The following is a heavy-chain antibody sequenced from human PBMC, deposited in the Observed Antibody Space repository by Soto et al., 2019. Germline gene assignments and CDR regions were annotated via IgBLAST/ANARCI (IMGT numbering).Heavy chain of an antibody. CDR3: AKNKRVVVAATPYYYYYYYMDV. V-gene: IGHV3-9*01. Sequence: EVQLVESGGGLVQPGRSLRLSCAASGFTFDDYAMHWVRQAPGKGLEWVSGISWNSGSIGYADSVKGRFTISRDNAKNALYLQMSSLGAEDTALYYCAKNKRVVVAATPYYYYYYYMDVWGKGTTVTFSS. J-gene: IGHJ6*03. CDR2: ISWNSGSI. CDR1: GFTFDDYA. D-gene: IGHD2-15*01.